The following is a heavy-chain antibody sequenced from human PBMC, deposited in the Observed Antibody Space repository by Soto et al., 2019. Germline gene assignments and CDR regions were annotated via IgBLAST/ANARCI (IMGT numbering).Heavy chain of an antibody. V-gene: IGHV3-23*01. CDR3: AKLTGGSWQYDAFDM. Sequence: PGGSLRLSCAASGFTFSSYAMSWVRQAPGKGLEWVSAISGSGGSTYYADSVKGRFTISRDNSKDTLYLQMSSLRAEDTAVYYCAKLTGGSWQYDAFDMWGQGTMVTVSS. D-gene: IGHD2-15*01. CDR1: GFTFSSYA. J-gene: IGHJ3*02. CDR2: ISGSGGST.